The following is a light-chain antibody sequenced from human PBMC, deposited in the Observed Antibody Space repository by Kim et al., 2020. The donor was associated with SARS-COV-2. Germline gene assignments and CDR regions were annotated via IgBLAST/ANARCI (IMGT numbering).Light chain of an antibody. V-gene: IGLV6-57*01. Sequence: VTISCTRNGGGSDSNFVQWFQPRPGSPPAIVMYETNRRPSGVPDRFSGSIDSSSNSASLTISGLKTEDEADYYCQSYYDSEYHWVFGGGTQLTVL. CDR3: QSYYDSEYHWV. CDR2: ETN. J-gene: IGLJ2*01. CDR1: GGGSDSNF.